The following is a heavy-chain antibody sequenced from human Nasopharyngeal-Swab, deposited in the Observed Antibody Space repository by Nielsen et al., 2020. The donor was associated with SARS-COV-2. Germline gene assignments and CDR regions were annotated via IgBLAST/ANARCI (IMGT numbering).Heavy chain of an antibody. J-gene: IGHJ5*02. D-gene: IGHD2-21*01. CDR3: ARHLRRGGDSGGDWFDP. V-gene: IGHV5-51*01. Sequence: GESLKISCKGSGSSFTSYWIGWVRPMPGKGLEWMGIIYPGDSDTRYSPSFQGQVTISADKSISTAYLQWSSLKASDTAMYYCARHLRRGGDSGGDWFDPWGQGTLVTVSS. CDR2: IYPGDSDT. CDR1: GSSFTSYW.